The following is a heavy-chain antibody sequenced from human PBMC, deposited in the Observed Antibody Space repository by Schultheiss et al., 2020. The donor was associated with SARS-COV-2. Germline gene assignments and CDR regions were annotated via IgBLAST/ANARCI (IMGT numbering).Heavy chain of an antibody. CDR3: ARGYCSGGSCYSVNYYGMDV. CDR1: GYTFTGYY. V-gene: IGHV1-2*02. Sequence: ASVKVSCKASGYTFTGYYMHWVRQAPGQGLEWMGWINPNSGGTNYAQKFQGRVTITADKSTSTAYMELSSLRSEDTAVYYCARGYCSGGSCYSVNYYGMDVWGQGTTVTVSS. CDR2: INPNSGGT. D-gene: IGHD2-15*01. J-gene: IGHJ6*02.